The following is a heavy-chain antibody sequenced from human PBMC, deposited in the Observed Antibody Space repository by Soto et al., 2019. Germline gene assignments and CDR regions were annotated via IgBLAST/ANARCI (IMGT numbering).Heavy chain of an antibody. CDR3: ARVSIAARIDYYYYGMDV. V-gene: IGHV1-69*12. CDR1: GGTFSSYA. J-gene: IGHJ6*02. D-gene: IGHD6-6*01. CDR2: IIPIFGTA. Sequence: QVQLVQSGAEVKKPGSSVKVSCKASGGTFSSYAISWVRQAPGQGLEWMGGIIPIFGTANYAQKFQGRVTITAYESTSTAYMELSSLRSEDTAVYYCARVSIAARIDYYYYGMDVWGQGTTVTVSS.